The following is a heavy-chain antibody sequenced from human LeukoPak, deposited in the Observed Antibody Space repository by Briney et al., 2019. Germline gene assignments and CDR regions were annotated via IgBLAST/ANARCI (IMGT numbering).Heavy chain of an antibody. CDR3: AKDHGTAVAGFYY. Sequence: GGSLRLSCAASGLGLSTYGVSWVRQPPGKGLEWVSGITGTGGSTYYADSVKGRFTVSRDTSKNTLYLQMNSLRAEDTAIYYCAKDHGTAVAGFYYWGQGTLVTVSS. J-gene: IGHJ4*02. CDR2: ITGTGGST. V-gene: IGHV3-23*01. CDR1: GLGLSTYG. D-gene: IGHD6-19*01.